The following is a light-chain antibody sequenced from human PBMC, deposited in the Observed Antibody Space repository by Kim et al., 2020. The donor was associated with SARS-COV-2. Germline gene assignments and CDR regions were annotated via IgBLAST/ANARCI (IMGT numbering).Light chain of an antibody. V-gene: IGLV3-1*01. J-gene: IGLJ3*02. CDR1: KLGDKY. CDR3: QAWDSSTAV. Sequence: SVSPGQTASITCSGSKLGDKYAYWYQKKPGQSPVLVIYQHPKRPSGISQRFSGSSSGNTATLTISRAQTMDESDYYCQAWDSSTAVFGGGTQLTVL. CDR2: QHP.